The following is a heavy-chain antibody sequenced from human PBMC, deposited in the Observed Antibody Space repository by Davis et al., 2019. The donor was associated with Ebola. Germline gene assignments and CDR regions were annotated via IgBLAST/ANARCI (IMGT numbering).Heavy chain of an antibody. CDR3: ARDRDGYNYYFDY. CDR2: IWYDGSNK. V-gene: IGHV3-33*08. D-gene: IGHD5-24*01. Sequence: GESLKISCAASGFTFSSYGMHWVRQAPGKGLEWVAVIWYDGSNKYYADSVKGRFTISRDNSKNTLYLQMNSLRAEDTAVYYCARDRDGYNYYFDYWGQGTLVTVSS. CDR1: GFTFSSYG. J-gene: IGHJ4*02.